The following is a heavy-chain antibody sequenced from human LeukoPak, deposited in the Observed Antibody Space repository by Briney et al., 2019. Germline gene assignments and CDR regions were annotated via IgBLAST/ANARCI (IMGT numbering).Heavy chain of an antibody. J-gene: IGHJ4*02. V-gene: IGHV4-30-4*01. CDR3: ARFTYYGDYAAYFDY. Sequence: EPSETLSLTCTVSGGSISSGDYYWSWIRQPPGKGVEWIGYIYYSGSTYYNPSLKSRVTISVDTSKNQFSLKLSSVTAADTAVYYCARFTYYGDYAAYFDYWGQGTLVTVSS. CDR1: GGSISSGDYY. D-gene: IGHD4-17*01. CDR2: IYYSGST.